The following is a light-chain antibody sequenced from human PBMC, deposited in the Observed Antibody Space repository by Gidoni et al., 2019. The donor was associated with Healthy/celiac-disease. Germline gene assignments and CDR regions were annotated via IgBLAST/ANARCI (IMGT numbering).Light chain of an antibody. V-gene: IGKV1-39*01. Sequence: DIQMTQSPSSLSASVGDRVTITCRASQSISSYLNWYQQKPGKAPKLLIYAASSLQSGVPSRFSGSGSGTDFTLTISSLQPEAFATYYCQQSYSTPVTFGPGTKVDIK. CDR1: QSISSY. CDR2: AAS. CDR3: QQSYSTPVT. J-gene: IGKJ3*01.